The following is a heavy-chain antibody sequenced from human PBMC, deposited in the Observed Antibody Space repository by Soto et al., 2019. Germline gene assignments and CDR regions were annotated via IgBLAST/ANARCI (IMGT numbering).Heavy chain of an antibody. Sequence: GASVKVSCKASGYTFTSYAMHWVRQAPGQRLEWMGWINAGNGNTKYSQKFQGRVTITRDTSASTAYMELSSLRSEDTAVYYCARDTFFGRVNYYYYYYMDVWGKGTTVTVSS. J-gene: IGHJ6*03. V-gene: IGHV1-3*01. CDR3: ARDTFFGRVNYYYYYYMDV. D-gene: IGHD3-3*01. CDR1: GYTFTSYA. CDR2: INAGNGNT.